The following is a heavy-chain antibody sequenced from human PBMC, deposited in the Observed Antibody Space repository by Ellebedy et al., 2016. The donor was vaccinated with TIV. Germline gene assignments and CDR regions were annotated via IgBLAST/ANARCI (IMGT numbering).Heavy chain of an antibody. D-gene: IGHD3-9*01. CDR2: IKQDGSEK. V-gene: IGHV3-7*03. J-gene: IGHJ4*02. CDR1: GFTFSSYW. CDR3: AKDLTVRDLTDY. Sequence: GGSLRLXXAASGFTFSSYWMSWVRQAPGKGLEWVANIKQDGSEKYYVDSVKGRFTISRDYAKNSLYLQMNSLRAEDTAVYYCAKDLTVRDLTDYWGQGTLVTVSS.